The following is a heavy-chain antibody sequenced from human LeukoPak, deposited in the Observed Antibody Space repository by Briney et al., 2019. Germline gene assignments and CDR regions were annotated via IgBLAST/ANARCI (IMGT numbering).Heavy chain of an antibody. CDR2: INTKTGNP. V-gene: IGHV7-4-1*02. J-gene: IGHJ4*02. D-gene: IGHD5-18*01. Sequence: GASVKVSCKASGYTFTSYHMHWVRQAPGQGLEWMGWINTKTGNPTYAQGFTGRFVFSLDTSVSTAYLQISSLKAEDTAVYYCARGYSYGSPPEAYYFDYWGQGTLVTVSS. CDR3: ARGYSYGSPPEAYYFDY. CDR1: GYTFTSYH.